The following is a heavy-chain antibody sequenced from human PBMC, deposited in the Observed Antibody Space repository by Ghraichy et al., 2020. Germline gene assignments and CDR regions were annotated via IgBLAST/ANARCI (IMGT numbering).Heavy chain of an antibody. Sequence: ASVKVSCKASGYTFTSYDINWVRQATGQGLEWMGWMNPNSGNTGYAQKFQGRVTMTRNTSISTAYMELSSLRSEDTAVYYCARFKDVLLWFGEFKYFDLWGRGTLVTVSS. CDR3: ARFKDVLLWFGEFKYFDL. CDR2: MNPNSGNT. J-gene: IGHJ2*01. CDR1: GYTFTSYD. V-gene: IGHV1-8*01. D-gene: IGHD3-10*01.